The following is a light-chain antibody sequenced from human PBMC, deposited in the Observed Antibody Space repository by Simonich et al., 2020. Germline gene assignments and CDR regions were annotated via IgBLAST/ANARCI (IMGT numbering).Light chain of an antibody. CDR2: DVS. Sequence: QSALTQPASVSGSPGQSITISCTGTSSDVGGYNYVSWYQQPPGKAPKLMLYDVSNRPSGVPNRFSGSKSGNTASLTISGLQAEDEADYYCSSYTSSSPVVFGGGTKLTVL. CDR3: SSYTSSSPVV. V-gene: IGLV2-14*03. CDR1: SSDVGGYNY. J-gene: IGLJ2*01.